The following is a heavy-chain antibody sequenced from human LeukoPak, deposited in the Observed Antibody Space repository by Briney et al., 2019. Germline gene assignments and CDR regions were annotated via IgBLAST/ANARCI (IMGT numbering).Heavy chain of an antibody. J-gene: IGHJ4*02. CDR2: IYYSGSA. CDR1: GGSISSSSYY. CDR3: ARQNPDDFWSGYYVSYFDY. Sequence: PSETLSLTCTVSGGSISSSSYYWGWIRQPPGKGLEWIGSIYYSGSAYYNPSLKSRVTISVDTSKNQFSLKLSSVTAADTAVYYCARQNPDDFWSGYYVSYFDYWGQGTLVTVSS. V-gene: IGHV4-39*01. D-gene: IGHD3-3*01.